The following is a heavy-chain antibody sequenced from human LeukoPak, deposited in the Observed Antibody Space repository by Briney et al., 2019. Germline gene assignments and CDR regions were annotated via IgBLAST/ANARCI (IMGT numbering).Heavy chain of an antibody. J-gene: IGHJ4*02. D-gene: IGHD3-22*01. V-gene: IGHV3-30*18. CDR1: GFSFSTYG. CDR2: ISYDGNNN. Sequence: GGSLRLSCAASGFSFSTYGMRWVRQAPGRGLGWVAVISYDGNNNYYVDSVKGRFTISRDNSKNTVYLQMNSLRGDDTAVYYCAKDPSSGYYKGYFDYWGQGTLVTVSS. CDR3: AKDPSSGYYKGYFDY.